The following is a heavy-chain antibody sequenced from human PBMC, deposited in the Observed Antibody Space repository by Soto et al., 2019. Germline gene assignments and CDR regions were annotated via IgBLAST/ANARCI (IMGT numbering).Heavy chain of an antibody. Sequence: GSLRLSCAASGFPFSDYYMSWIRQAPGKGLEWVSYISSSGSTIYYADSVKGRFTISRDNAKNSLYLQMNSLRAEDTAVYYCARLLGSTRPGRNYYYYYMDVWGKGTTVTVSS. CDR3: ARLLGSTRPGRNYYYYYMDV. J-gene: IGHJ6*03. V-gene: IGHV3-11*01. CDR1: GFPFSDYY. D-gene: IGHD2-2*01. CDR2: ISSSGSTI.